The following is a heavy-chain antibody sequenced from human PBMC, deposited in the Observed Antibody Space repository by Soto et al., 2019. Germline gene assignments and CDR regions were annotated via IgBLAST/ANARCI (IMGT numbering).Heavy chain of an antibody. Sequence: PSETLSLTCAVYGGSFSGYYWSWIRQPPGKGLEWIGEINHSGSTNYNPSLKSRVTISVDTSKNQFSLKLSSVTAADTAVYYCARGGHYDSSGYYQMGNYFDYWGQGTLVTVSS. CDR3: ARGGHYDSSGYYQMGNYFDY. D-gene: IGHD3-22*01. CDR2: INHSGST. V-gene: IGHV4-34*01. CDR1: GGSFSGYY. J-gene: IGHJ4*02.